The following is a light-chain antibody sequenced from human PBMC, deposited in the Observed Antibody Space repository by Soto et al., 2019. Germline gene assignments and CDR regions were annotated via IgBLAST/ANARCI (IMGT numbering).Light chain of an antibody. CDR2: NVN. Sequence: QSALTQPRSVSGSPGQSVTISCTGTSSDVGGYNYVSWYQQHPGKAPKLMIYNVNRRPSGVPDRFSGSKSGNTASLTISGREAEDEADYYCCSYAVTAVVFGGGTKLTVL. J-gene: IGLJ2*01. CDR3: CSYAVTAVV. CDR1: SSDVGGYNY. V-gene: IGLV2-11*01.